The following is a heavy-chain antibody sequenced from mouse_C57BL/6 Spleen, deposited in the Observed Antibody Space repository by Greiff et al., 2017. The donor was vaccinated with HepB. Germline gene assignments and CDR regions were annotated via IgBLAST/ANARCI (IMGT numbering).Heavy chain of an antibody. CDR1: GYSFTDYN. J-gene: IGHJ2*01. CDR3: ARDARAQATGYFDY. D-gene: IGHD3-2*02. Sequence: LVEPGASVKISCKASGYSFTDYNMNWVKQSNGKSLEWIGVINPNYGTTSYNQKFKGKATLTVDQSSSTAYMQLNSLTSEDSAVYYCARDARAQATGYFDYWGQGTTLTVSS. CDR2: INPNYGTT. V-gene: IGHV1-39*01.